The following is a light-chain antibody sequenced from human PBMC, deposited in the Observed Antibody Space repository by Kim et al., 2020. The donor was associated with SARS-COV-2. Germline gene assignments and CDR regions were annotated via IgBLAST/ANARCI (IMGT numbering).Light chain of an antibody. CDR3: QHYNNGPLT. CDR2: GAS. CDR1: QSVSSN. V-gene: IGKV3-15*01. J-gene: IGKJ4*01. Sequence: EIVMTQSPATLSVSPGERAALSCRASQSVSSNLAWYQQKPGQAPRLLIYGASTRATGIPARFSGSGSGTEFTLTISSLQSEDFAVYYCQHYNNGPLTFGGGTKVDIK.